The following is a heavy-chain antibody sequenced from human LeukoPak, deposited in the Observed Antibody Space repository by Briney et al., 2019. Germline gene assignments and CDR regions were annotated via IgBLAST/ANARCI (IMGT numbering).Heavy chain of an antibody. CDR3: ARDKYCSGGSCFPPSFFDY. V-gene: IGHV3-48*04. CDR2: ISSSSSTI. CDR1: GFTFSSYS. J-gene: IGHJ4*02. Sequence: PGGSLRLSCAASGFTFSSYSMNWVRQAPGKGLGWVLYISSSSSTIYYADSVKGRYTIPRDNAKNSLYLQMNSLRAEDTAVYYCARDKYCSGGSCFPPSFFDYWGQGTLVTVSS. D-gene: IGHD2-15*01.